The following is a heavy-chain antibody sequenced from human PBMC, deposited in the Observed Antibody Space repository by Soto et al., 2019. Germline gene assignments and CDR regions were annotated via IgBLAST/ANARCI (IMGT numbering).Heavy chain of an antibody. D-gene: IGHD3-22*01. CDR3: AKERSSGYYYVDY. V-gene: IGHV3-23*01. CDR2: ISGSGGST. J-gene: IGHJ4*02. Sequence: EVQLLESGGGLVQPGGSLTLSCAASGFTFSNCAMSWVRQAPGKGLEWVSGISGSGGSTYFADSVKGRFTISRDNSKNTLYLQMNCLRAEDTAVYYCAKERSSGYYYVDYWGQGTLVTVSS. CDR1: GFTFSNCA.